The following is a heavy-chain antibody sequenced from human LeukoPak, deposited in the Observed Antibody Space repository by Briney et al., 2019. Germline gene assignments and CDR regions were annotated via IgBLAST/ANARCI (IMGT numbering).Heavy chain of an antibody. D-gene: IGHD2-2*01. CDR1: GYTFTSYG. CDR2: ISAYNGNT. V-gene: IGHV1-18*01. CDR3: ARAPIYCSSTSCPYYHYYYMDV. J-gene: IGHJ6*03. Sequence: ASVKVSCKASGYTFTSYGISWVRQAPGQGLEWMGWISAYNGNTNYAQKLQGRVTMTTDTSTSTAYMELRSLRSDDTAVYYCARAPIYCSSTSCPYYHYYYMDVRGKGTTVTVSS.